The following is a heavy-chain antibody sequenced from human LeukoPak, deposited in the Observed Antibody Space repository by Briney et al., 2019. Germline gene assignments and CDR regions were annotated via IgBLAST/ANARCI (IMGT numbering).Heavy chain of an antibody. D-gene: IGHD2/OR15-2a*01. Sequence: GGSLTLTCAASGSGFSNFWMHWVRQAPGKGLVWVSRIKTAGTTTVYAASVKGRFTISNANAKNTLLLQITSLRAEATAYYFWARKAEPRLYATASPDYCGQGTPVTVSS. CDR1: GSGFSNFW. J-gene: IGHJ4*01. CDR2: IKTAGTTT. V-gene: IGHV3-74*01. CDR3: ARKAEPRLYATASPDY.